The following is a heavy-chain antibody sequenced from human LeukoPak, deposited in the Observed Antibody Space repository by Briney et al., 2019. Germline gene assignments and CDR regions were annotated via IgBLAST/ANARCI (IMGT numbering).Heavy chain of an antibody. J-gene: IGHJ4*02. CDR2: IIPIFGTA. Sequence: RASVKVSCKASGGTFSRYAINWVRQAPGQGLEWMGGIIPIFGTANYAQKFQGRVTITADESTSTAYMELSSLRSEDTAVYYCARGGTPRYCSSTSCSYYFDYWGQGTLVTVSS. D-gene: IGHD2-2*01. CDR3: ARGGTPRYCSSTSCSYYFDY. V-gene: IGHV1-69*13. CDR1: GGTFSRYA.